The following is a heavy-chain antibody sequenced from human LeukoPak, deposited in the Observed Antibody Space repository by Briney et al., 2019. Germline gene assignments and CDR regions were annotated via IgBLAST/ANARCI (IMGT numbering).Heavy chain of an antibody. CDR3: ARDPYSGNYGAYYYYYMDA. CDR2: ITSSSTYI. D-gene: IGHD1-26*01. V-gene: IGHV3-21*01. J-gene: IGHJ6*03. Sequence: GGSLRLSCAASGFTFNNYNMNWVRQAPGKGLEWVSSITSSSTYIYYADSVKGRFTISRDNAKNSLYLQMDSLRPEDTAVYYCARDPYSGNYGAYYYYYMDAWGKGTTVTISS. CDR1: GFTFNNYN.